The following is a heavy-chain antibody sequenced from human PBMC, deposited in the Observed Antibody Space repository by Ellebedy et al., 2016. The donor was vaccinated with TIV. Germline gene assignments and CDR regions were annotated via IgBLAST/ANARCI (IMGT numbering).Heavy chain of an antibody. J-gene: IGHJ5*02. V-gene: IGHV3-30*03. CDR2: ISYDGSNK. CDR3: EGGWS. Sequence: GGSLRLSCAASGFTFSSYGMHWVRQAPGKGLEWVAVISYDGSNKYYADSVKGRFTISRDNSKNTLYLQMNSLRAEDTAVYYCEGGWSWGQGTQVTVSS. D-gene: IGHD6-19*01. CDR1: GFTFSSYG.